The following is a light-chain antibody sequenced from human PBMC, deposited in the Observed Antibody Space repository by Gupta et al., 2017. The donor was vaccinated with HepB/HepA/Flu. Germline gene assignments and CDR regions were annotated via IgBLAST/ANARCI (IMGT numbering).Light chain of an antibody. V-gene: IGLV3-19*01. CDR2: GKN. Sequence: SSALTQSPAVSVALGQTVRITCQGDSLRSYYASWYQQKPGQAPVLVIYGKNNRPSGIPDRFSGSSAGNTASSTLTGAQAEDEADDDCNCRASSGNHQVFGGGTKLTVL. J-gene: IGLJ2*01. CDR1: SLRSYY. CDR3: NCRASSGNHQV.